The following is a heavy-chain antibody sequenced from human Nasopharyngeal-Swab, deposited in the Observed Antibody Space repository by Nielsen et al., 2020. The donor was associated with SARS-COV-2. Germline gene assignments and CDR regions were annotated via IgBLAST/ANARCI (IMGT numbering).Heavy chain of an antibody. CDR1: GFTFSGSA. V-gene: IGHV3-73*01. CDR3: TRRGYSGYDWDDLDWFDP. Sequence: GESLKISCAASGFTFSGSAMHWVRQASGKGLEWVGRIRSKANSYATAYAASVKGRFTISRDDSKNTAYLQMNSLKTEDTAVYYCTRRGYSGYDWDDLDWFDPRGQGTLVTVSP. D-gene: IGHD5-12*01. J-gene: IGHJ5*02. CDR2: IRSKANSYAT.